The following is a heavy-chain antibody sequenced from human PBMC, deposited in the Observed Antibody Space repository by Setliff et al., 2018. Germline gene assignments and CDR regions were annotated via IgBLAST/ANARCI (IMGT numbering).Heavy chain of an antibody. CDR1: GFTFKSYA. Sequence: PGGSLRLSCDASGFTFKSYAMHWVRQAPGKGLEWVAVIAYDGINNYYGDSVKGRFTISRDNSRNTLYLQMNTLRPEDTAVYYCGRDNDTPDNAFDIWGQGTMVTVSS. J-gene: IGHJ3*02. CDR2: IAYDGINN. CDR3: GRDNDTPDNAFDI. V-gene: IGHV3-30*01. D-gene: IGHD3-22*01.